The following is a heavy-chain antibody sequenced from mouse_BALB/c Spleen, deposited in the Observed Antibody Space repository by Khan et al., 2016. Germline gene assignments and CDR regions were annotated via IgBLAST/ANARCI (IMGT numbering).Heavy chain of an antibody. J-gene: IGHJ3*01. CDR1: GYTFTTYV. D-gene: IGHD2-3*01. Sequence: EVQLQESGPEMVKPGASVKMSCKASGYTFTTYVMHWVKQKPGQGLEWIGYINPYNDDSKYGEKFKGKATLTSDKSSSTAYMEFSSLPSEDSAVYYCKSACFYSWFAFWGQGTLVTVSA. CDR2: INPYNDDS. V-gene: IGHV1S136*01. CDR3: KSACFYSWFAF.